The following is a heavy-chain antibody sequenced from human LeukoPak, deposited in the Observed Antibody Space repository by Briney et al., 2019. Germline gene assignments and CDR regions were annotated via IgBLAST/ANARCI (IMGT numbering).Heavy chain of an antibody. CDR2: IYPGDSDT. CDR3: ARVHSSGYGASYYFDY. V-gene: IGHV5-51*01. J-gene: IGHJ4*02. Sequence: GESLKISCKGSGYTFTNYWIGWVRQMPGKGLEWMGIIYPGDSDTRYSPSFQGQVTISADKSISTAYLQWSSLKASDTAMYYCARVHSSGYGASYYFDYWGQGTLVTVSS. CDR1: GYTFTNYW. D-gene: IGHD3-22*01.